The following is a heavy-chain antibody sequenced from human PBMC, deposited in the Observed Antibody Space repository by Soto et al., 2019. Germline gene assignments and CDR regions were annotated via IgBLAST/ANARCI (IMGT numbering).Heavy chain of an antibody. Sequence: PGESLKISCKGSGYSFTSYWIGWVRQMPGKGLEWMGIIYPGDSDTRYSPSFQGQVTISADKSISTAYLQWSSLKASDTAMYYCARLYRSCSGGSCYPDAFDIWGQGTMATVSS. CDR1: GYSFTSYW. J-gene: IGHJ3*02. D-gene: IGHD2-15*01. V-gene: IGHV5-51*01. CDR2: IYPGDSDT. CDR3: ARLYRSCSGGSCYPDAFDI.